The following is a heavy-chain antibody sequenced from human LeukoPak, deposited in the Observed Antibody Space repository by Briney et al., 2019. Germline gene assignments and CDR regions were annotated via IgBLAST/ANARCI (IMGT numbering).Heavy chain of an antibody. Sequence: GGSLRLSCAASGFTFSSYSMNWVRQAPGRGLEWVSSISSSSSYIYYADSVKGRFTISRDNAKNSLYLQMNSLRAEDTAVYYCARAWFGEGGYYFDYWGQGTLVTVSS. J-gene: IGHJ4*02. CDR3: ARAWFGEGGYYFDY. CDR2: ISSSSSYI. CDR1: GFTFSSYS. V-gene: IGHV3-21*01. D-gene: IGHD3-10*01.